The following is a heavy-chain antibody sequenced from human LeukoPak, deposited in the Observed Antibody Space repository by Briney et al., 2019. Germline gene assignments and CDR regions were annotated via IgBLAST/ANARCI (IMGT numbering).Heavy chain of an antibody. D-gene: IGHD6-6*01. V-gene: IGHV1-18*01. Sequence: ASVKVSCKASGYTFTVYGINWVRQAPGQGLEWMGWISTYNGNTKYAQKVQGRVTMTTDTSTSTAYMELRSLRSDDTAMYYCARRAARLDDAFDIWGQGTMVTVSS. J-gene: IGHJ3*02. CDR2: ISTYNGNT. CDR3: ARRAARLDDAFDI. CDR1: GYTFTVYG.